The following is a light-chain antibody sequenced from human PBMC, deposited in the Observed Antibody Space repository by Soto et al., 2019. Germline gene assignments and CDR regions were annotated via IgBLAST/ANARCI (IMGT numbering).Light chain of an antibody. CDR1: SSDIGGYNS. CDR2: EVN. V-gene: IGLV2-8*01. J-gene: IGLJ3*02. CDR3: SSYTSTSTRM. Sequence: QSVLTQPPSASGSPGQSVTISCTGTSSDIGGYNSVSWYQQHPGKAPRLMIYEVNKRPSGVPDRFSGSKSGNTASLTISGLQAEDEADYYCSSYTSTSTRMFGGGTKLTVL.